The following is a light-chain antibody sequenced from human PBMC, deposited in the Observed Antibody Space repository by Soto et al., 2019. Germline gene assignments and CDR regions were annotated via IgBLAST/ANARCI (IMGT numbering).Light chain of an antibody. V-gene: IGKV3-15*01. Sequence: TVVTPYQETLSVSPGERATLSCRASQSISSNLAWFQQKPGQAPRLLIYDASTMATGFPARFSGSGSGTEFTLTISSLQSEDFTVYYCQQYNNRPLTSAGGTKVDIK. CDR1: QSISSN. CDR2: DAS. J-gene: IGKJ4*01. CDR3: QQYNNRPLT.